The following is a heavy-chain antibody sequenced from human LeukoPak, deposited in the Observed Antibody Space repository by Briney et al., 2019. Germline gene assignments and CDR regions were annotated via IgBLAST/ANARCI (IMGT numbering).Heavy chain of an antibody. CDR1: GFTFSNYW. D-gene: IGHD2-21*01. CDR2: IKQDGSEE. J-gene: IGHJ4*02. Sequence: GGSLRLSCAASGFTFSNYWMAWVRQAPGKGPEWVANIKQDGSEEYYVDSVKGRFTISKDNAKNSLYLQMNSLRAEDTAVYYCARDATRGGDFDFWGQGTLVTVSS. V-gene: IGHV3-7*01. CDR3: ARDATRGGDFDF.